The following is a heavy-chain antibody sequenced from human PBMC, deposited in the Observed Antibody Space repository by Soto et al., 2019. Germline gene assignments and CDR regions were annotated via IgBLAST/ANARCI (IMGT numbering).Heavy chain of an antibody. V-gene: IGHV3-23*01. CDR1: GFTFSSYA. CDR3: AKDRDGAAAGPTKFYGMDV. Sequence: EVQLLESGGGLVQPGGSLRLSCAASGFTFSSYAMSWVRQAPGKGLEWVSVISGSGERTYYADSVRGRFTISRDNSKNTLYLQMNSLRAEDTAVYYCAKDRDGAAAGPTKFYGMDVWGQGTTVTVSS. CDR2: ISGSGERT. D-gene: IGHD6-13*01. J-gene: IGHJ6*02.